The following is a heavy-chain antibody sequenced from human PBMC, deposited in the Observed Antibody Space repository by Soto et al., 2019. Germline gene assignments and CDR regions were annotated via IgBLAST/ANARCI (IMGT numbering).Heavy chain of an antibody. CDR2: ISAYNGNT. Sequence: QVQLVQSGAEVKKPGASVKVSCKASGYTFTSYGISWVRQAPGQGLEWMGWISAYNGNTNYAQKLQGRVTMTTDTSTSTAYMELRSLRSDDTAVYYCARKDYYDSSCYRRDFDYWGQGTLVTVSS. V-gene: IGHV1-18*01. D-gene: IGHD3-22*01. J-gene: IGHJ4*02. CDR1: GYTFTSYG. CDR3: ARKDYYDSSCYRRDFDY.